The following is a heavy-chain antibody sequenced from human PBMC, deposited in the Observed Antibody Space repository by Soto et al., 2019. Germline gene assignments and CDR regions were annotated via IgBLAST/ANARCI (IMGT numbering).Heavy chain of an antibody. J-gene: IGHJ5*02. CDR3: ARHLRSIAAPGWFDP. D-gene: IGHD6-6*01. Sequence: SETLSLTCTVSGGSISSYYWSWIRQPPGKGLEWIGYIYYSGSTNYNPSLKSRVTISVDTSKNQFSLKLSSVTAADTAVYYCARHLRSIAAPGWFDPWGQGTLVTVSS. CDR1: GGSISSYY. V-gene: IGHV4-59*08. CDR2: IYYSGST.